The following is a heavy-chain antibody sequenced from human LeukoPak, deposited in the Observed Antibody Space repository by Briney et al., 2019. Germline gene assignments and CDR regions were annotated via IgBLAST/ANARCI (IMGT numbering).Heavy chain of an antibody. CDR2: IKSKTDVGTT. Sequence: GGSLRLSCAASGFTFSNAWMSWVRQAPGKGLEWVGRIKSKTDVGTTDYAAPVKGRFTISRDDSKNTLYLQMNSLKPEDTAVYYCTTGYGAFDIWGQGTMVTVSS. CDR1: GFTFSNAW. CDR3: TTGYGAFDI. D-gene: IGHD1-14*01. V-gene: IGHV3-15*01. J-gene: IGHJ3*02.